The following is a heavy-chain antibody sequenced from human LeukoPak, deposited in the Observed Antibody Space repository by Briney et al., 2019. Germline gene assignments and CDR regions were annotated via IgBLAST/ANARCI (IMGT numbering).Heavy chain of an antibody. V-gene: IGHV4-34*01. J-gene: IGHJ4*02. CDR3: ASRYYYDSSGYYGNFDY. D-gene: IGHD3-22*01. Sequence: SETLSLTCAVYGGSFSGYYWSWIRQPPGKGLEWIGEINHSGSTNYNPSLKSRVTISVDTPKNQFSLKLSSVTAADTAVYYCASRYYYDSSGYYGNFDYWGQGTLVTVSS. CDR2: INHSGST. CDR1: GGSFSGYY.